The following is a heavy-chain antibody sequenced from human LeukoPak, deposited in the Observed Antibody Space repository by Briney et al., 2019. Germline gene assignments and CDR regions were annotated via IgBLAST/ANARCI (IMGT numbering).Heavy chain of an antibody. CDR3: ARDTGRDRGHSDY. CDR2: ITGSGSYM. J-gene: IGHJ4*02. V-gene: IGHV3-21*01. CDR1: GFTFSYYS. Sequence: PGRSLRLSCAVSGFTFSYYSMNWVRQVPGKGLERVSSITGSGSYMKSADSVKGRFTISRDNAKNSLYLQMNSLRAEDTAVYYCARDTGRDRGHSDYWGQGTLVTVSS. D-gene: IGHD3-10*01.